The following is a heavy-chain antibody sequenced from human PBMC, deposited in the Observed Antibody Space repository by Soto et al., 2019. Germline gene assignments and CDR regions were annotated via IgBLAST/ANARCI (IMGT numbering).Heavy chain of an antibody. CDR3: ARDGTIAARAGFDY. CDR1: GGTFSSYA. CDR2: IIPIFGTA. Sequence: QVQLVQSGAEVKKPGSSVKVSCKASGGTFSSYAISWVRQAPGQGPEWMGGIIPIFGTANYAQKFQGRVTITADESTSTASMELSSLRSEDTAVYYCARDGTIAARAGFDYWGQGTLVTVSS. V-gene: IGHV1-69*12. J-gene: IGHJ4*02. D-gene: IGHD6-6*01.